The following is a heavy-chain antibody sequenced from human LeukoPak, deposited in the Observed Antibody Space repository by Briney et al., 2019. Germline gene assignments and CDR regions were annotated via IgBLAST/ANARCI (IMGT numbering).Heavy chain of an antibody. CDR1: GFTFNTW. Sequence: PGGSLRLSCAASGFTFNTWMHWVRQAPGKGRVWVARINTDGSSITYADSVKGRFSVSRDDAKNTLYLQMYSLRAEDTAVYYGVRDSSVTRMDVWGKGTTVTVSS. J-gene: IGHJ6*04. V-gene: IGHV3-74*03. CDR3: VRDSSVTRMDV. D-gene: IGHD4-17*01. CDR2: INTDGSSI.